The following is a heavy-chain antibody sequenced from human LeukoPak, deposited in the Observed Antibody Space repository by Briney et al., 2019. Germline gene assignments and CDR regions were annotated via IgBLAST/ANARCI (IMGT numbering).Heavy chain of an antibody. CDR1: GFTFDDYG. J-gene: IGHJ4*02. Sequence: PGGSLRLSCAASGFTFDDYGMNWVRQAPGKGLEWVSSINSNGGSTGYADSVKGRFTISRDNAKNSLYLQMISLRAEDTAFYYCARGSGLLSFGGGQGTLVTVSS. CDR2: INSNGGST. V-gene: IGHV3-20*04. CDR3: ARGSGLLSFG. D-gene: IGHD3-10*01.